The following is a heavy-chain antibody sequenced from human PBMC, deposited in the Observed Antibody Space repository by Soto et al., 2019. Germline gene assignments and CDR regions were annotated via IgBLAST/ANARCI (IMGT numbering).Heavy chain of an antibody. Sequence: QVQLVESGGGVVQPGRSLRLSCAASGFTFSSYGMHWVRQAPGKGLEWVAVISYDGSNKYYADSVKGRFTISRDNSKNTLYLQMTRLRAEDTAVYYCAKGSNPQQLEDDAFDIWGQGTMVTVSS. CDR1: GFTFSSYG. V-gene: IGHV3-30*18. D-gene: IGHD6-13*01. CDR3: AKGSNPQQLEDDAFDI. J-gene: IGHJ3*02. CDR2: ISYDGSNK.